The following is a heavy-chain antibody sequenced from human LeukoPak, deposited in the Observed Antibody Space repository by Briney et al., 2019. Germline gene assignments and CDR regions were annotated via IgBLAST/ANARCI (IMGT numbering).Heavy chain of an antibody. CDR3: ARDQYDFWSGYHDDAFDI. D-gene: IGHD3-3*01. Sequence: ASVKVSCKASGYTFTSYYMHWVRQDPGQGLEWMGIINPSGGSTSYAQKFQGRVTMTRDMSTSTVYMELSSLRSEDTAVYYCARDQYDFWSGYHDDAFDIWGQGTMVTVSS. V-gene: IGHV1-46*01. J-gene: IGHJ3*02. CDR2: INPSGGST. CDR1: GYTFTSYY.